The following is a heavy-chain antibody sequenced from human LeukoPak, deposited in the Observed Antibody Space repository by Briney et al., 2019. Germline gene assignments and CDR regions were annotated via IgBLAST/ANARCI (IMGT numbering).Heavy chain of an antibody. J-gene: IGHJ6*02. V-gene: IGHV4-34*01. CDR3: ARGWGRRWPRYYYYGMDV. D-gene: IGHD3-16*01. CDR1: GGSFSGYY. Sequence: PSETLSLTCAVYGGSFSGYYWSWIRQPPGKGLEWIGEINHSGSTDYNPSLKSRVTISVDTSKNQFSLKLSSVTAADTAVYYCARGWGRRWPRYYYYGMDVWGQGTTVTVSS. CDR2: INHSGST.